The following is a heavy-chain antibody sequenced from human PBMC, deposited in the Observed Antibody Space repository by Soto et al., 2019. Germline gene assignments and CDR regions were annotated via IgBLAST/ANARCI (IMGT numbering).Heavy chain of an antibody. CDR1: GGSISRGDYY. D-gene: IGHD1-20*01. V-gene: IGHV4-30-4*01. CDR2: MYYTGSS. Sequence: SETLSLTCTVSGGSISRGDYYWTWIRQPPGKGLEWIGCMYYTGSSYYNPSLKSRVSMSVGTSENQFSLKVNSVTAADTAVYYCARGRGDRLYNWNPDYWGQGALVTVS. J-gene: IGHJ4*02. CDR3: ARGRGDRLYNWNPDY.